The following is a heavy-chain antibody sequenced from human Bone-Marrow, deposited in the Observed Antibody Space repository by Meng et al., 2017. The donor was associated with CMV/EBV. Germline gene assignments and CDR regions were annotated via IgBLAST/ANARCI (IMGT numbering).Heavy chain of an antibody. CDR1: GFTFSSYD. CDR3: ARSLDFTYYYYGMDV. V-gene: IGHV3-13*03. Sequence: GGSLRLSCAACGFTFSSYDMHWVRQATGKGLEWVSAIGTAGDTYYPGSVKGQFTISRDNSKNSLYLQMNSLRAEDTAVYYCARSLDFTYYYYGMDVWGQGTTVTVSS. CDR2: IGTAGDT. D-gene: IGHD1-1*01. J-gene: IGHJ6*02.